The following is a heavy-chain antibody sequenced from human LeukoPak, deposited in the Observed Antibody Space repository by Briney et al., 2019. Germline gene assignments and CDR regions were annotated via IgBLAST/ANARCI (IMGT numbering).Heavy chain of an antibody. D-gene: IGHD5-12*01. CDR3: ARKSSRGGFNGYDYWYFDL. CDR1: GGSISSYF. Sequence: SETLSLTCTVSGGSISSYFWSWLRQPPGKRLEWIGYISYSGNTDYNPSPKSRVTLSVDTSKNRLSLKLSSVTAADTAVYYCARKSSRGGFNGYDYWYFDLWGRGTLVTVSS. J-gene: IGHJ2*01. V-gene: IGHV4-59*08. CDR2: ISYSGNT.